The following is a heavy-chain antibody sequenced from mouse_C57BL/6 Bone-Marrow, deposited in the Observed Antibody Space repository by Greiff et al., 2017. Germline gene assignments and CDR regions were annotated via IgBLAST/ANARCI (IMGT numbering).Heavy chain of an antibody. CDR3: AIYYYGSRSYAMDY. Sequence: EVKLMESGGDLVKPGGSLKLSCAASGFTFSSYGMSWVRQTPDKRLEWVATISSGGSYTYYPDSVKGRFTISRDNAKNTLYLQMSSLKSEDTAMYYCAIYYYGSRSYAMDYWGQGTSVTVSS. D-gene: IGHD1-1*01. J-gene: IGHJ4*01. CDR1: GFTFSSYG. V-gene: IGHV5-6*01. CDR2: ISSGGSYT.